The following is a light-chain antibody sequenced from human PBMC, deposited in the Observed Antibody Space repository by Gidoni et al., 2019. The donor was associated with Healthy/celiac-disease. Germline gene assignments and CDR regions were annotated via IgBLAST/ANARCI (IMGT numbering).Light chain of an antibody. V-gene: IGKV1-9*01. Sequence: DIQLTQSPSFLSASVGDRVTITCRASQGISSYLAWYQQKPGKAPKLLIYAASTLQSGVPSRFSGSGSVTEFTLTISSLQPEDFATYYCQQLNSYPWTFXXXTKVEIK. J-gene: IGKJ1*01. CDR1: QGISSY. CDR3: QQLNSYPWT. CDR2: AAS.